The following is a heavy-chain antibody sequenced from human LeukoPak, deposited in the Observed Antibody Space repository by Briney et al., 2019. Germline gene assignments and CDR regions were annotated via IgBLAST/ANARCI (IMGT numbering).Heavy chain of an antibody. CDR1: GFTLSYHY. Sequence: GGSLRLSCAASGFTLSYHYIVWVRPAPGKGLEWVGRTRNRAKSYTTEYAASVKGRFTISRDDSKNSLYLQMNSLKTEDTAVYYCATVAGDYYFDNWGQGTLVTVSS. D-gene: IGHD4-17*01. CDR2: TRNRAKSYTT. CDR3: ATVAGDYYFDN. J-gene: IGHJ4*02. V-gene: IGHV3-72*01.